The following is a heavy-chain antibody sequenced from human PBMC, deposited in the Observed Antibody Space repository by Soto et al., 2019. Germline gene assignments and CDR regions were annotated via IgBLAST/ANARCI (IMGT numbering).Heavy chain of an antibody. CDR2: TNAGNGNT. Sequence: ASLKFSCKASGYTFTAYAMHWVPRAPGQRLEWMGWTNAGNGNTKYSQKFQGKATITRDTSASTAYMELSSLRSEDTAVYYWARAEAVGADFEYWGQGTLVTVPS. D-gene: IGHD6-19*01. CDR3: ARAEAVGADFEY. CDR1: GYTFTAYA. V-gene: IGHV1-3*01. J-gene: IGHJ4*02.